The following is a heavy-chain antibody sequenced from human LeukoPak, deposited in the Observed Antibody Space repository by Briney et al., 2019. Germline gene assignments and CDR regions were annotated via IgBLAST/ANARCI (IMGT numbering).Heavy chain of an antibody. CDR3: ARGGEDDFWSGYYTNVNWFDP. CDR2: INHSGST. D-gene: IGHD3-3*01. Sequence: SETLSLTCAVYGGSFSGYYWSWIRQPPGKGLEWIGEINHSGSTNYNPSLKSRVTISVDTSKNQFSLKLSSVTAADTAVYYCARGGEDDFWSGYYTNVNWFDPWGQGTLVTASS. CDR1: GGSFSGYY. V-gene: IGHV4-34*01. J-gene: IGHJ5*02.